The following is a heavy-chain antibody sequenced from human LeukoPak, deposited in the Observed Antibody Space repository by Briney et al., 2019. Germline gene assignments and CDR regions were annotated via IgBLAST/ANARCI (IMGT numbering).Heavy chain of an antibody. Sequence: GASLQISCQGSGSLFTNYWIGWVRPLPGKGLEWMGIIYPGDSDTRYSPSFQGQVTISADRSISTAYLQWSTLKASDTGMYYCATRIVGALIIWGQGTLVTVSS. CDR1: GSLFTNYW. V-gene: IGHV5-51*01. CDR2: IYPGDSDT. J-gene: IGHJ4*02. CDR3: ATRIVGALII. D-gene: IGHD1-26*01.